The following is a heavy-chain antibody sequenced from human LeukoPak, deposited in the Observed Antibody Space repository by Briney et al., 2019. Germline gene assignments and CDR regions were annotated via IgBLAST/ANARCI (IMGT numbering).Heavy chain of an antibody. Sequence: GGSLRLSCAASGFTFSSYGMHWVRQAPGKGLEWVAFIRYDGSNKYYADSVKGRFTISRDNSKNTLYLQMNSLRAEDTAVYYCARDVMVRGAAYYYYYYYMDVWGKGTTVTVSS. V-gene: IGHV3-30*02. D-gene: IGHD3-10*01. CDR1: GFTFSSYG. CDR2: IRYDGSNK. J-gene: IGHJ6*03. CDR3: ARDVMVRGAAYYYYYYYMDV.